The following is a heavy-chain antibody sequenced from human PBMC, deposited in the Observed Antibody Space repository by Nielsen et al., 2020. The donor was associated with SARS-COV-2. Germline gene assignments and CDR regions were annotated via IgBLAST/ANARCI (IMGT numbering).Heavy chain of an antibody. V-gene: IGHV3-7*01. CDR2: IKQDGSEK. J-gene: IGHJ3*02. CDR3: ARVYDSSGPIRGDAFDI. Sequence: GESLKISCAASGFTFSDYYMSWVRQAPGKGLEWVANIKQDGSEKYYVDSVKGRFTISRDNAKNSLYLQMNSLRAEDTAVYYCARVYDSSGPIRGDAFDIWGQGTMVTVSS. CDR1: GFTFSDYY. D-gene: IGHD3-22*01.